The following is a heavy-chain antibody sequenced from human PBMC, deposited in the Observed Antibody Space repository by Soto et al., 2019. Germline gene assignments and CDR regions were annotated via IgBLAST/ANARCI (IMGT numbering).Heavy chain of an antibody. CDR1: GFTFSSYS. Sequence: GGSLRLSCAASGFTFSSYSMNWVRQAPGKGLEWVSSISSSSSYIYYADSVKGRFTISRDNAKNSLYLQMNSLRAEDTAVYYCARDGKDSRSGWYPPKSMDYWGQGTLVTVSS. J-gene: IGHJ4*02. D-gene: IGHD6-19*01. V-gene: IGHV3-21*01. CDR2: ISSSSSYI. CDR3: ARDGKDSRSGWYPPKSMDY.